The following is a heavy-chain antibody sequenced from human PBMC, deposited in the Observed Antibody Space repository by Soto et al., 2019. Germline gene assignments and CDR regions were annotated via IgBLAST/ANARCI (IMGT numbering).Heavy chain of an antibody. CDR2: IYHSGST. V-gene: IGHV4-30-2*01. Sequence: QLQLQESGSGLVKPSQTLSLTCAVSGGSISSGGYSWRWIRQPPGKGLEWIGYIYHSGSTYYNPSLKSRVTISVDRSKNQFSLKLSSVTAADTAVDYWARAGGLGAVAVDYWGQGTLVTVSS. CDR3: ARAGGLGAVAVDY. D-gene: IGHD6-19*01. CDR1: GGSISSGGYS. J-gene: IGHJ4*02.